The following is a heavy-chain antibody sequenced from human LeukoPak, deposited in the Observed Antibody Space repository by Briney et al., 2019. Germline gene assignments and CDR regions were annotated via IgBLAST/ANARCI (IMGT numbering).Heavy chain of an antibody. D-gene: IGHD3-16*01. Sequence: GASVKVSCKASGYTFTAHAVHWVHQAPGQRLEWMGWINVANGDTGYSQKFQDRVTITRDTSASTGYMEMSSLISEDTAVYYCASKPRGESRPFDYWGQGTLVTVSS. CDR2: INVANGDT. V-gene: IGHV1-3*01. CDR1: GYTFTAHA. J-gene: IGHJ4*02. CDR3: ASKPRGESRPFDY.